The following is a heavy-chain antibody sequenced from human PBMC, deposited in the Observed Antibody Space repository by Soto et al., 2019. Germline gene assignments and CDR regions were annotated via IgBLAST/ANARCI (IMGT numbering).Heavy chain of an antibody. V-gene: IGHV4-59*08. J-gene: IGHJ4*02. D-gene: IGHD3-3*01. Sequence: SETLSLTSTVSGGSISSYYWSWIRQPPGKGLEWIGYIYYSGSTNYNPSLKSRVTISVDTSKNQFSLKLSSVTAADTAVYYCAGNYDFGSGYPPYYFDYWGQGTRVTVSS. CDR3: AGNYDFGSGYPPYYFDY. CDR1: GGSISSYY. CDR2: IYYSGST.